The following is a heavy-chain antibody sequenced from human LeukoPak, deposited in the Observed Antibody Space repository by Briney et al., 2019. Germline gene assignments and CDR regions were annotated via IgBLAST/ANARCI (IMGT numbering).Heavy chain of an antibody. J-gene: IGHJ5*02. CDR1: GYSISSGYY. Sequence: SETLSLTCTVSGYSISSGYYWGWIRQPPGEGLEWIGSIYHSGSTYYNPSLKSRVTISVDTSKNQFSLKLSSVTATDTAVYYCARGGPYCSGGGCYSRTSNWFDPWGQGTLVTVSS. CDR3: ARGGPYCSGGGCYSRTSNWFDP. V-gene: IGHV4-38-2*02. D-gene: IGHD2-15*01. CDR2: IYHSGST.